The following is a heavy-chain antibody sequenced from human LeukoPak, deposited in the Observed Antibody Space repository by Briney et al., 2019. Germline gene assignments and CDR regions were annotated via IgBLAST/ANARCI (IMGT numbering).Heavy chain of an antibody. D-gene: IGHD4-17*01. V-gene: IGHV3-30-3*01. CDR2: ISYDGSNK. Sequence: GGSLRLSCAASEFTFSNFAMHWVRQAPGKGLEWVTVISYDGSNKYYADSVKGRFTISRDNAKNSLYLQMNSLRAEDTAVYYCARSRDGDYEFDYWGQGTLVTVSS. CDR1: EFTFSNFA. CDR3: ARSRDGDYEFDY. J-gene: IGHJ4*02.